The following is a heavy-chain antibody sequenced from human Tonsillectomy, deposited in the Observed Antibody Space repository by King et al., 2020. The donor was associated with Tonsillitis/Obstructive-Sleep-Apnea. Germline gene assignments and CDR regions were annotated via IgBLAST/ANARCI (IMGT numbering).Heavy chain of an antibody. J-gene: IGHJ3*02. Sequence: TLKESGPTLVKPTQTLTLTCTFSCFSLITRGVGVGWIRQPPGKALDWLALLYLYDDKRYSPSLKSRLTITKDTSKHQVVLTLTNMDPVDTATYYCAHRKGYDSTNALGAFDIWGQGTMVTVSS. CDR3: AHRKGYDSTNALGAFDI. CDR2: LYLYDDK. CDR1: CFSLITRGVG. D-gene: IGHD3-22*01. V-gene: IGHV2-5*01.